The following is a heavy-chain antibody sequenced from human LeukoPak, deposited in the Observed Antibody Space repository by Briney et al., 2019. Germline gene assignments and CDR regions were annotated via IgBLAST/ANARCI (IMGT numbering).Heavy chain of an antibody. CDR3: ARPIGVTNGYDY. CDR2: IKQDGSEK. D-gene: IGHD4-17*01. J-gene: IGHJ4*02. V-gene: IGHV3-7*01. CDR1: GFTFSSYW. Sequence: GGSLRRSCAASGFTFSSYWRSWVRQGPGKGLEWVANIKQDGSEKYYVDSVKGRFTISRDNAKNSLYLQMNSLRAEDTAVYYCARPIGVTNGYDYWGQGTLVTVSS.